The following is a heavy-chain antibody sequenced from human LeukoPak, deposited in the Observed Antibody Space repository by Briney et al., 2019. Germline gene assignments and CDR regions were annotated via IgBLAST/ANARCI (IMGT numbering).Heavy chain of an antibody. J-gene: IGHJ3*02. V-gene: IGHV3-21*01. CDR1: GFTFSSYS. CDR3: ARRLGSGGSHPGAFDI. D-gene: IGHD2-15*01. Sequence: PGGSLRLSCAASGFTFSSYSMNWVRQAPGKGLEWVSSISSSSSYIYYADSVKGRFTISRDNAKNSLYLQMNSLRAEDTAVYYCARRLGSGGSHPGAFDIWGQGTMVTVSS. CDR2: ISSSSSYI.